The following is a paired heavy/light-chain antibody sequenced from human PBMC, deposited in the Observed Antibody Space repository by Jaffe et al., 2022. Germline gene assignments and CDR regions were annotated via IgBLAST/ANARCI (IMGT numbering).Heavy chain of an antibody. V-gene: IGHV7-4-1*02. CDR2: LDTNTGTP. CDR3: ATDLVVRGFKAFDI. D-gene: IGHD3-10*01. CDR1: GYTLTSYA. J-gene: IGHJ3*02. Sequence: QVHLVQPGSELKKPGASVTISCEASGYTLTSYAMNWVRQAPGQGPEWMGWLDTNTGTPRYAQGFTGRFVFSLDTSVNTAYLHISNVKPEDTAVYYCATDLVVRGFKAFDIWGQGTLLLVSS.
Light chain of an antibody. CDR2: DVN. V-gene: IGLV2-8*01. CDR3: FSYRGRTNLV. J-gene: IGLJ2*01. CDR1: SSDVGGYDY. Sequence: QSALTQPPSASGSPGQSVTISCTGTSSDVGGYDYVSWYQQHPGKAPKLIIYDVNRRPSGVPDRFSGSKSGNTASLTVSGLQADDEADYYCFSYRGRTNLVFGVGTKLTVL.